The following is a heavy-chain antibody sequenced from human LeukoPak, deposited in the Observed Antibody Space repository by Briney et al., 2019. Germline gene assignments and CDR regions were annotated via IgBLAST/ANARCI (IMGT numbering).Heavy chain of an antibody. Sequence: GGSLRLSCAASGFTFSSYGMHWVRQAPGKGLEWVAFIRYDGSNKYYADSVKGRFTISRDNSKNTLNLQMNSLRAEDTAVYYCARDPYNGNYGDSYYYFMDAWGKGTTVTISS. CDR1: GFTFSSYG. V-gene: IGHV3-30*02. D-gene: IGHD1-26*01. J-gene: IGHJ6*03. CDR2: IRYDGSNK. CDR3: ARDPYNGNYGDSYYYFMDA.